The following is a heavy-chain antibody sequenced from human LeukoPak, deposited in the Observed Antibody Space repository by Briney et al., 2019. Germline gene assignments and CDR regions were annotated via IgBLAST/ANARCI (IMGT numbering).Heavy chain of an antibody. J-gene: IGHJ5*02. D-gene: IGHD2-2*02. V-gene: IGHV3-30-3*01. CDR3: ARAEIGYCSSTSCYMSWFDP. Sequence: GRSLRLSFAASGFTFSSYAIHWVRQAPGKGLEWVAVISYDGSNKYYADSVKGRFTISRDNSKNTLYLQMNSLRAEDTAVYYCARAEIGYCSSTSCYMSWFDPWGQGTLVTVSS. CDR1: GFTFSSYA. CDR2: ISYDGSNK.